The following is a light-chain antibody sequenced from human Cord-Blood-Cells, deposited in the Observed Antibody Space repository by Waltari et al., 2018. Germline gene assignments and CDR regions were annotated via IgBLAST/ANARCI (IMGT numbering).Light chain of an antibody. Sequence: QSALTQPASVSGSPGQSITISCTGTSSDVGSYNLVSWYQQHPGKAPKLMIYEGSKRTSGVSNRFSGSKSGNMASLTISGLQAEDEADYYCCSYAGSSTWVFGGGTKLTVL. CDR2: EGS. CDR1: SSDVGSYNL. J-gene: IGLJ3*02. CDR3: CSYAGSSTWV. V-gene: IGLV2-23*01.